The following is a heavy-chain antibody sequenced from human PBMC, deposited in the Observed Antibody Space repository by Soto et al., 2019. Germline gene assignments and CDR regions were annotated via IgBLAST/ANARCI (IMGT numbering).Heavy chain of an antibody. CDR3: ARETRCSYGGFDY. V-gene: IGHV3-21*01. Sequence: EVQLVESGGGLVKPGGSLRLACAASGFTFSSYSINWVRQAPGKGLAWVLGISNSRSYIYYADSVKGRFTISRDNAKNSVYLQMNSLRAEDTAVYDCARETRCSYGGFDYRGPGTLVTVS. CDR1: GFTFSSYS. J-gene: IGHJ4*02. CDR2: ISNSRSYI. D-gene: IGHD5-18*01.